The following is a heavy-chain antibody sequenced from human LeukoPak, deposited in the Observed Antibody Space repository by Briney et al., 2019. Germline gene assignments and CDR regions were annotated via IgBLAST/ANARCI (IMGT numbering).Heavy chain of an antibody. D-gene: IGHD3-22*01. CDR3: RFYISGSGY. Sequence: GGSLRLSCEVFGFTFSTSAMSWVRQAPGKGLEWVSGIRAGDETTYYVDSVKGRFTVSRDNSKNTLYLQMNSLRVEDTAIYYCRFYISGSGYWGQGTLVTVSS. J-gene: IGHJ4*02. CDR1: GFTFSTSA. V-gene: IGHV3-23*01. CDR2: IRAGDETT.